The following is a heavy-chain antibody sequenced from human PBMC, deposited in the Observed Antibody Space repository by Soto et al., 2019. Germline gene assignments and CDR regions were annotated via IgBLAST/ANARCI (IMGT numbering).Heavy chain of an antibody. CDR3: ARDYSYYGMDV. CDR2: IGTAGDT. CDR1: GFTFSSYA. J-gene: IGHJ6*02. D-gene: IGHD2-21*01. Sequence: EVQLVESGGGLVQPGGSLRLSCAASGFTFSSYAMHWVRQATGKGLEWVSAIGTAGDTYYPGSVKGRFTISRENAKNSLYLQMNSLRAEDTAVYYCARDYSYYGMDVWGQGTTVTVSS. V-gene: IGHV3-13*01.